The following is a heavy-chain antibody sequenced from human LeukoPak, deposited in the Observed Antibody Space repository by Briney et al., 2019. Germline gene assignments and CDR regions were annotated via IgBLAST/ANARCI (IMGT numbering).Heavy chain of an antibody. CDR2: IKSKTDGGTT. D-gene: IGHD3-22*01. CDR1: GFTFSNAW. Sequence: GGSLRLSCAASGFTFSNAWMSWVCQAPGKGLEWVGRIKSKTDGGTTDYAAPVKGRFTISRDDSKNTLYLHMNSLKTEDTAVYYCTTRRDSSRAFDIWGQGTMVTVSS. V-gene: IGHV3-15*01. J-gene: IGHJ3*02. CDR3: TTRRDSSRAFDI.